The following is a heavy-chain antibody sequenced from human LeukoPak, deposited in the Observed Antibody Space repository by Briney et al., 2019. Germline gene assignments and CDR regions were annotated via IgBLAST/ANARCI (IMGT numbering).Heavy chain of an antibody. Sequence: SETLSLTCAVYGGSFSGYYWSWVRQPPGKGLEWIGEINYSGSTNYNPSLKSRVTISVDTSKNQFSLKLSSVTAADTAVYYCARSGYYGSGSYYPRNWFDPWGQGTLVTVSS. J-gene: IGHJ5*02. CDR3: ARSGYYGSGSYYPRNWFDP. CDR1: GGSFSGYY. CDR2: INYSGST. V-gene: IGHV4-34*01. D-gene: IGHD3-10*01.